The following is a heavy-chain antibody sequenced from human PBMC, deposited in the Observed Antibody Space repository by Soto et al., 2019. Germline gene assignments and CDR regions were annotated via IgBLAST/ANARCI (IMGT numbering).Heavy chain of an antibody. CDR2: ISGSGGST. J-gene: IGHJ3*02. V-gene: IGHV3-23*01. Sequence: GGSLRLSCAASGFTFSSYAMSWVRPAPGKGLEWVSAISGSGGSTYYADSVKGRFTISRDNSKNTLYLQMNSLRAEDTAVYYCANALPRSDAFDIWGQGTMVTVSS. CDR1: GFTFSSYA. CDR3: ANALPRSDAFDI.